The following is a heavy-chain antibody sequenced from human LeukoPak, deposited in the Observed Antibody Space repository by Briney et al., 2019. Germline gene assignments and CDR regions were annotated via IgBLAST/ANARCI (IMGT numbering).Heavy chain of an antibody. Sequence: PSETLSLTCTVSGGSISSYYWSWIRQPPGKGLEWIGYIYYSGSTNYNPSLKSRVTISVDTSKNQFSLKLSSVTAADTAVYYWARASGLRAFDIWGQGTMVTVSS. CDR2: IYYSGST. CDR1: GGSISSYY. V-gene: IGHV4-59*01. J-gene: IGHJ3*02. D-gene: IGHD3-16*01. CDR3: ARASGLRAFDI.